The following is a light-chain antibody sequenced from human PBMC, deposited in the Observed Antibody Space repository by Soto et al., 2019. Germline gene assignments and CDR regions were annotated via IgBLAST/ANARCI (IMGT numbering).Light chain of an antibody. CDR3: QQYYSTPYT. J-gene: IGKJ2*01. CDR2: WAS. V-gene: IGKV4-1*01. Sequence: DIVMTQSPDSLAVSLGERATINCKSSQSVLYSSNNKNYLAWYQQKPGQHPKLLIYWASTRESGVPDRFSGSGSGTDFTLTISSLQAEDVAVYYCQQYYSTPYTFGQGNKLEIK. CDR1: QSVLYSSNNKNY.